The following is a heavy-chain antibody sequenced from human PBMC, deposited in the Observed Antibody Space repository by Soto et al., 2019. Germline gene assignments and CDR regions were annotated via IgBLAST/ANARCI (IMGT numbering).Heavy chain of an antibody. CDR2: IIPIFGTA. Sequence: GASVKVSCKASGGTFSSYAISWVRQAPGQGLEWMGGIIPIFGTANYAQKFQGRVTITADESTSTAYMELSSLRSEDTAVYYCARLGSSGWNLTETTFDYWGQGTLVTVSS. D-gene: IGHD6-19*01. V-gene: IGHV1-69*13. CDR3: ARLGSSGWNLTETTFDY. CDR1: GGTFSSYA. J-gene: IGHJ4*02.